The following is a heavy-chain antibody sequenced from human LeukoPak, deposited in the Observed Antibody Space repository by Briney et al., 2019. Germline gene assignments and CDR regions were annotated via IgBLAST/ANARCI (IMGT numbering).Heavy chain of an antibody. J-gene: IGHJ4*02. D-gene: IGHD6-19*01. CDR3: ASSQWGADY. Sequence: SETLSLTCTVSGGSISSGSHYWSWIRQPAGKGLEWIGRIYTSGNTIHNPSLKSRITISIDTSKNQFSLKLSSVTAADTAVYYCASSQWGADYWGQGILVTVSS. CDR1: GGSISSGSHY. V-gene: IGHV4-61*02. CDR2: IYTSGNT.